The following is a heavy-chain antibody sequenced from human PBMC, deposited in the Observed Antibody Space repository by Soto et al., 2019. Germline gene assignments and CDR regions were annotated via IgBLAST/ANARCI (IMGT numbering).Heavy chain of an antibody. Sequence: APVKVSCKASGYTFTSYGISWVRQAPGQGLEWMGWISAYNGNTNYAQKLQGRVTMTTDTSTSTAYMELRGLRSDDTAVYYCASLPVGYCSGGSCYEVGVFDIWGQGTMVTVSS. CDR2: ISAYNGNT. V-gene: IGHV1-18*01. J-gene: IGHJ3*02. D-gene: IGHD2-15*01. CDR1: GYTFTSYG. CDR3: ASLPVGYCSGGSCYEVGVFDI.